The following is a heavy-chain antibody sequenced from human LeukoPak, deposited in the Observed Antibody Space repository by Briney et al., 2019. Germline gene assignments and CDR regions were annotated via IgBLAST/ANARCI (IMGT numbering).Heavy chain of an antibody. V-gene: IGHV1-18*01. D-gene: IGHD6-19*01. CDR3: ARDLGGRSGWYNYYYYYGMDV. J-gene: IGHJ6*02. CDR2: ISAYNGNT. Sequence: GSVKFSCKASGYTFTSYGISWVRQAPGQGLEWMGWISAYNGNTNYAQKLQGRVTMTTDTSTATAYMERRRLRSDDTAVYYCARDLGGRSGWYNYYYYYGMDVWGQGTTVTVSS. CDR1: GYTFTSYG.